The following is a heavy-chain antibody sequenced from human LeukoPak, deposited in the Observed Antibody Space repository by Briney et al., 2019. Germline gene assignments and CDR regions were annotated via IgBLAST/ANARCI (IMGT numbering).Heavy chain of an antibody. V-gene: IGHV4-34*01. Sequence: PSETLSLTCAVYGGSFSGYYWSWIRRPPGKGLEWIGEINHSGSTNYNPSLKSRVTISVDTSKNQFSLKLSSVTAADTAVYYCARGQGYCSGGSCYRPFDPWGQGTLVTVSS. J-gene: IGHJ5*02. D-gene: IGHD2-15*01. CDR2: INHSGST. CDR3: ARGQGYCSGGSCYRPFDP. CDR1: GGSFSGYY.